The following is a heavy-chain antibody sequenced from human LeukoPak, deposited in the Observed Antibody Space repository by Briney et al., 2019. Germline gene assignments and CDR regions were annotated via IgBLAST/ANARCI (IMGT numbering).Heavy chain of an antibody. V-gene: IGHV5-51*01. CDR3: ARHVYYGSGSFPIKGFDP. J-gene: IGHJ5*02. Sequence: GESLKISCKGSGYSFTSYWIGWVRQMPGEGLEWMGIIYPGDSDTRYSPSFQGQVTISADKSISTAYLQWSSLKASDTAMYYCARHVYYGSGSFPIKGFDPWGQGTLVTVSS. D-gene: IGHD3-10*01. CDR1: GYSFTSYW. CDR2: IYPGDSDT.